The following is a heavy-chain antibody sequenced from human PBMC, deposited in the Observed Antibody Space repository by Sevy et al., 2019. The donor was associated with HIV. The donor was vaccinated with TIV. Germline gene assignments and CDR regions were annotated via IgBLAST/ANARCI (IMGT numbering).Heavy chain of an antibody. Sequence: GGSLRLSCAASGLTFTSYAMNWVRQAPGKGLEWVSTISGSGGSTYSGDSVKGRFTIPRDNSKNTLYLQMCSLRAEDTAVYYCAKDRYEGSGYYPEGAFDIWGQGTKVTVSS. CDR3: AKDRYEGSGYYPEGAFDI. D-gene: IGHD3-22*01. CDR1: GLTFTSYA. V-gene: IGHV3-23*01. CDR2: ISGSGGST. J-gene: IGHJ3*02.